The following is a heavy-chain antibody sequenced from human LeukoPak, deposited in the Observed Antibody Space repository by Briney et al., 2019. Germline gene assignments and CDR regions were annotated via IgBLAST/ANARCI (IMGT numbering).Heavy chain of an antibody. Sequence: PSETLSLTCTVSGGSISSSRYYWGWIRQPPGKGLEWIGNIYYSGSTYYNPSLKSRVTISVDTSKNQFSLKLSSVTAADTAVYYCARSGPVAGTRLWEPPRSSTFDWFDPWGQGTLVTVSS. CDR2: IYYSGST. V-gene: IGHV4-39*07. CDR3: ARSGPVAGTRLWEPPRSSTFDWFDP. J-gene: IGHJ5*02. D-gene: IGHD6-19*01. CDR1: GGSISSSRYY.